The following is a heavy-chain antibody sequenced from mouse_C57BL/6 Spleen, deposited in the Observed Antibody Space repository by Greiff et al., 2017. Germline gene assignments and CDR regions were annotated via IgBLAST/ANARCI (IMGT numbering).Heavy chain of an antibody. Sequence: EVKLQESGPGLVKPSQSLSLTCSVTGYSITSGYYWNWIRQFPGNKLEWMGYISYDGSNNYNPSLKKRIAITRDTSKNQLFLKLNSVTTEDTATYYCSIYDGYYGYFDYWGQGTTLTVSS. CDR1: GYSITSGYY. CDR3: SIYDGYYGYFDY. CDR2: ISYDGSN. J-gene: IGHJ2*01. V-gene: IGHV3-6*01. D-gene: IGHD2-3*01.